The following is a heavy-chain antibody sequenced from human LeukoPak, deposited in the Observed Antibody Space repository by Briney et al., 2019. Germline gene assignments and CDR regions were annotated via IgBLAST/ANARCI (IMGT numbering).Heavy chain of an antibody. CDR3: AKTYSSSWYGVDYYYYYMDV. J-gene: IGHJ6*03. CDR1: GYTFTSYY. Sequence: GASVKVSCKASGYTFTSYYMHGVRQAPGQGLEWMVIINPSGGSTSYAQKFQGRVTMTRDMSTSTVYMELSSLRSEDTAVYYCAKTYSSSWYGVDYYYYYMDVWGKGTTVTVSS. V-gene: IGHV1-46*01. CDR2: INPSGGST. D-gene: IGHD6-13*01.